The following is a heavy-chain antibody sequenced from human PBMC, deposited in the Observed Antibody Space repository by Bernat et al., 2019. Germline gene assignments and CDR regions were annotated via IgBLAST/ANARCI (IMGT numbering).Heavy chain of an antibody. D-gene: IGHD1-26*01. J-gene: IGHJ5*02. CDR1: GFSLSTSGMC. CDR2: IDWDDDK. CDR3: AHAAWASNWFDP. V-gene: IGHV2-5*08. Sequence: QVTLRESGPALVKPTQTLTLTCTFSGFSLSTSGMCVSWIRQPPGKALEWLARIDWDDDKRYSPSLKSRLTITKDTSKNQVVLTMTNMDPVDTATYYCAHAAWASNWFDPWGQGTLVTVSS.